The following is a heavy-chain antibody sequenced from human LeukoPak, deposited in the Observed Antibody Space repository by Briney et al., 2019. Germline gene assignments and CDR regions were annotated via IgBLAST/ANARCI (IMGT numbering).Heavy chain of an antibody. D-gene: IGHD3-22*01. CDR3: ARDTSEYYYDSSGYYY. CDR2: ISAYNGNT. J-gene: IGHJ4*02. CDR1: GGTFSSYA. V-gene: IGHV1-18*01. Sequence: ASVKVSCKASGGTFSSYAISWERQAPGQGLEWMGWISAYNGNTNYAQKLQGRVTMTTDTSTSTAYMELRSLRSDDTAVYYCARDTSEYYYDSSGYYYWGQGTLVTVSS.